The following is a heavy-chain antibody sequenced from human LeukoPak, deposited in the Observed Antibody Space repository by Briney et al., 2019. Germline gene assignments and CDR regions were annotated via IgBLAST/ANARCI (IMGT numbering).Heavy chain of an antibody. V-gene: IGHV3-23*01. D-gene: IGHD5-12*01. CDR2: ISGSGGTT. J-gene: IGHJ4*02. CDR3: AKDGGYSGYFPNDY. Sequence: GGSLRLSCAASGFTFGSYGMSWVRQAPGKGLEWVSAISGSGGTTYYADSVKGRFTISRHNSKNTLYLQMRSLRAEDTAVYFCAKDGGYSGYFPNDYWGQGTLVTVSS. CDR1: GFTFGSYG.